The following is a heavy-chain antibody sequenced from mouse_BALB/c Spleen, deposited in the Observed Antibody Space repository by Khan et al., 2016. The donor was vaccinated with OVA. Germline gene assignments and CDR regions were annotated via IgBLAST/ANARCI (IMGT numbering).Heavy chain of an antibody. CDR1: GYTFTTYW. J-gene: IGHJ3*01. D-gene: IGHD2-1*01. V-gene: IGHV1-7*01. Sequence: QVQLQQSGAELAKPGASVKMSCKASGYTFTTYWMHWVKQRPGQGLDWIGYINPSNGYTEYNQKFKDKATLTADKSSSTAYMQLNSLTSEDSAVYYLARRGVYGIFAYWCQGTLVTVSA. CDR2: INPSNGYT. CDR3: ARRGVYGIFAY.